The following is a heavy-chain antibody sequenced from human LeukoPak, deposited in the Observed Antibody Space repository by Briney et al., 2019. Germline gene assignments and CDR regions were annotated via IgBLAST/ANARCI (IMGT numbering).Heavy chain of an antibody. Sequence: SETLSLTCAVYGGSFSGYYWSWILQPPGKGLEWIGQINHSGSTNYNPSLKSRVTISVDTSKNQFSLKLSSVTAADTAVYYCARLRWFPRAFDIWGQGTKITVSS. CDR2: INHSGST. D-gene: IGHD4-23*01. V-gene: IGHV4-34*01. CDR3: ARLRWFPRAFDI. J-gene: IGHJ3*02. CDR1: GGSFSGYY.